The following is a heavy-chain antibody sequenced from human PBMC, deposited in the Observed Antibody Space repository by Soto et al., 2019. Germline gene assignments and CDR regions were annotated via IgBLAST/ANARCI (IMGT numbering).Heavy chain of an antibody. Sequence: VQLVESGGGLIQPGGSLRLSCEASGFSFSDSGMNWVRRAPGKGLEWISYISSSSRTIYYPASVEGRFTVSRDNVKNSVHLQMNSLRGEDTGVYYCARTRMEWALYFDNWGLGTLVTVSS. CDR3: ARTRMEWALYFDN. D-gene: IGHD3-3*01. J-gene: IGHJ4*02. CDR1: GFSFSDSG. V-gene: IGHV3-48*01. CDR2: ISSSSRTI.